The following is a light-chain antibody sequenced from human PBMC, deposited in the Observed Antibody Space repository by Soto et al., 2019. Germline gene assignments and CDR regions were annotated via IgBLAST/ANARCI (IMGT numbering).Light chain of an antibody. J-gene: IGKJ2*01. CDR1: QSVSSY. CDR2: DAS. CDR3: QQRSNGALYT. V-gene: IGKV3-11*01. Sequence: EIVLTQSPATLSLSPGERATLSCRASQSVSSYLAWYQQNPGQAPRLLIYDASNRATDIPARFSGSGSGTDFTLTISSLEPEDFAVYYCQQRSNGALYTFGQGTKLEIK.